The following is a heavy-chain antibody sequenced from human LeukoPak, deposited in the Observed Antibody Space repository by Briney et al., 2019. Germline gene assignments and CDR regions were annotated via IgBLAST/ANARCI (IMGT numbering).Heavy chain of an antibody. CDR1: GFTFSSYE. V-gene: IGHV3-48*03. J-gene: IGHJ6*03. CDR2: ISSSGSTI. Sequence: GGSLRLSCAASGFTFSSYEMNWVRQAPGKGLEWVSYISSSGSTIYYADSVKSRFTISRDNAKNSLYLQMNSLRAEDTAVYYCATYGFGELSYYYYYYMDVWGKGTTVTISS. D-gene: IGHD3-10*01. CDR3: ATYGFGELSYYYYYYMDV.